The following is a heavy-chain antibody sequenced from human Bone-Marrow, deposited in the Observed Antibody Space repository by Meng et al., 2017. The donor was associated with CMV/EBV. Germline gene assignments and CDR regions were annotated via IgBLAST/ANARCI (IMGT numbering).Heavy chain of an antibody. J-gene: IGHJ6*02. V-gene: IGHV3-30*02. Sequence: GESLKISCVASGFTFSSYGMHWVRQAPGKGLEWVAFIRYDGSNKYYADSVKGRFTISRDNSKNTLYLQMNSLRAEDTAVYYCARDQVVGATFYYYGMDVWGQGTTVTVSS. CDR1: GFTFSSYG. CDR3: ARDQVVGATFYYYGMDV. CDR2: IRYDGSNK. D-gene: IGHD1-26*01.